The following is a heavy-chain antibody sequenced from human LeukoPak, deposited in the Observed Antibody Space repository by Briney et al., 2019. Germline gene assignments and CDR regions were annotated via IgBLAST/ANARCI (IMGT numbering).Heavy chain of an antibody. CDR3: ADYGVSGVRNNFY. V-gene: IGHV3-23*01. CDR2: ISVASNT. D-gene: IGHD3-3*01. J-gene: IGHJ4*02. CDR1: GLAFSSYA. Sequence: GGSLRLSRAASGLAFSSYAMSWVRQAPGKGLEWVSTISVASNTFYADSVKGRFTISRDNSRNTVYLQMTSLRADDTAVYYCADYGVSGVRNNFYWGQGTLVTVSS.